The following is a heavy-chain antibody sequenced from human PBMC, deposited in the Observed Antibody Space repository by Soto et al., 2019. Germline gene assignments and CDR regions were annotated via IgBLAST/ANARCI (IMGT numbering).Heavy chain of an antibody. D-gene: IGHD2-2*01. Sequence: PSETLSLTCTVSGDSVRSRSYYWTWIRQPPGKGLEWIGYIFYSGTTNYNPSLKSRVTISVDTSKNQFSLKLSSVTAADTAVDYCTRDSPADNWFDPWGQGPLVTVSS. V-gene: IGHV4-61*01. CDR2: IFYSGTT. J-gene: IGHJ5*02. CDR3: TRDSPADNWFDP. CDR1: GDSVRSRSYY.